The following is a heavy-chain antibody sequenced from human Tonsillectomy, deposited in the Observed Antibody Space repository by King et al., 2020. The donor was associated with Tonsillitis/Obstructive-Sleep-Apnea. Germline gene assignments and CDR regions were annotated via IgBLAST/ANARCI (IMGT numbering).Heavy chain of an antibody. Sequence: VQLQESGPGLVKPSETLSLTCTVSGGSISSYYWSWIRQPPGKGLEWIGYIYYSGSTNYNPSLKSRVTISVDTSKNQFSLKLSSVTAADTAVYYCERFGIGSCGYVDHWGQGTLVTVSS. CDR3: ERFGIGSCGYVDH. CDR2: IYYSGST. J-gene: IGHJ4*02. CDR1: GGSISSYY. V-gene: IGHV4-59*08. D-gene: IGHD5-18*01.